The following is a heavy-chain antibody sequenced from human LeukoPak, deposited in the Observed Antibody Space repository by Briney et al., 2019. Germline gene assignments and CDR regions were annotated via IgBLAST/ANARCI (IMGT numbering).Heavy chain of an antibody. CDR2: IKGDGNT. V-gene: IGHV3-74*01. D-gene: IGHD3-22*01. CDR1: GFTFSSYW. J-gene: IGHJ1*01. Sequence: PGGSLRLSCAASGFTFSSYWMHWVRQAPGKRLVWVSRIKGDGNTNYADSVKGRFTISRDNAKNTVSLQMNSLRAEDTGVYYCARAPSEIGGYYPEYFRHWGQGTLVTVSS. CDR3: ARAPSEIGGYYPEYFRH.